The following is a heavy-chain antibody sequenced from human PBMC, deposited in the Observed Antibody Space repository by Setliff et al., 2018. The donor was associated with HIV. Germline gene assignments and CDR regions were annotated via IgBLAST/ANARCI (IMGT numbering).Heavy chain of an antibody. CDR3: AKPLTQWGVSPYHYAVDV. Sequence: SLRLSCAASGFTFSSYAMSWVRQAPGKGLEWVSAISGSGGSTYYADSVKGRFIISRDNSQNTLYLQMNSLRAEDTAVYYCAKPLTQWGVSPYHYAVDVWGQGTTVTVSS. D-gene: IGHD1-26*01. CDR1: GFTFSSYA. V-gene: IGHV3-23*01. J-gene: IGHJ6*02. CDR2: ISGSGGST.